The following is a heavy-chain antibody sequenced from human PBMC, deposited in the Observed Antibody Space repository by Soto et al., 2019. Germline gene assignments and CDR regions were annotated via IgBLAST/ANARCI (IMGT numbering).Heavy chain of an antibody. CDR3: ARQYYDILTGYNLYDY. Sequence: ASVKVSCKASGYTFTSYYMHWVRQAPGQGLEWMGIINPSGGSTSYAQKFQGRVTMTRDTSTSTVYMELSSLRSEDTAVYYCARQYYDILTGYNLYDYWGQGTLVTVSS. D-gene: IGHD3-9*01. CDR2: INPSGGST. CDR1: GYTFTSYY. J-gene: IGHJ4*02. V-gene: IGHV1-46*01.